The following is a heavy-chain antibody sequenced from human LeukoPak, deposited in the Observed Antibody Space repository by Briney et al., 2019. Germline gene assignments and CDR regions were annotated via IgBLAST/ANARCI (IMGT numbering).Heavy chain of an antibody. CDR2: ITSRGEST. CDR3: ARDRPNYYGSDGHYYRRDGDY. V-gene: IGHV3-23*01. Sequence: VESLRLSCAASGFTFSIYAMSWVRQAPGKGLQWVSSITSRGESTWYVDSVKGRFTITRDNSENTLYLQMHSLRAEDTAVYYCARDRPNYYGSDGHYYRRDGDYWGRGTLVSVSS. D-gene: IGHD3-22*01. CDR1: GFTFSIYA. J-gene: IGHJ4*02.